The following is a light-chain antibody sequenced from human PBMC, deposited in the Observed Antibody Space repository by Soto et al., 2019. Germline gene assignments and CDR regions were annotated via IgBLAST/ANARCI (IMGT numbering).Light chain of an antibody. CDR3: QQYDNLPFS. Sequence: DLQMTQSPSSLSASVGDRVTITCRASQDISNYLNWYQHKPGKPPKLLIYDASNLETGVPSRFSGSKSGTAFTFTITSLQPEDIATYYCQQYDNLPFSFGGGTKVEIK. CDR1: QDISNY. CDR2: DAS. J-gene: IGKJ4*01. V-gene: IGKV1-33*01.